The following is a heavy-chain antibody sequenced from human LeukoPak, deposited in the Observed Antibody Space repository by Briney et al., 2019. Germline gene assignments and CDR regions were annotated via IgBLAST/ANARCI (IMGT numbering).Heavy chain of an antibody. J-gene: IGHJ4*02. CDR2: ISYDGSNK. CDR1: GFTFSSYG. D-gene: IGHD4-17*01. V-gene: IGHV3-30*18. Sequence: GGSLRLSCAASGFTFSSYGMHWVRQAPGKGLEWVAVISYDGSNKYYADSVKGRFTISRDNSKNTLYLQMNSLRAEDTAVYYCAKGDYGVDFDYWGQGTLVTVSS. CDR3: AKGDYGVDFDY.